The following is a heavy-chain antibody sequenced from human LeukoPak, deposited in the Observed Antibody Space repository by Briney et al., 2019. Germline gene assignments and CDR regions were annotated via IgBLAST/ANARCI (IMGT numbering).Heavy chain of an antibody. CDR2: INPSGGST. CDR1: GYTFTSYY. J-gene: IGHJ4*02. D-gene: IGHD6-19*01. CDR3: ARVNPRNGWYVY. V-gene: IGHV1-46*01. Sequence: GASVKVSCKASGYTFTSYYMHWVRQAPGQGLEWMGIINPSGGSTSYAQKFQGRVTMTRDTSTSTVYMELRSLRSDDTAVYYCARVNPRNGWYVYWGQGTLVTVSS.